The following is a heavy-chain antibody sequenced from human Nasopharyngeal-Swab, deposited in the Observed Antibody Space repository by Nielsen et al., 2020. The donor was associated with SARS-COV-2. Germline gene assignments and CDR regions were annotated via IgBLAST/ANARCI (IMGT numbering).Heavy chain of an antibody. J-gene: IGHJ4*02. V-gene: IGHV3-7*01. CDR1: GFTFSSYW. CDR2: IKQDGSEK. D-gene: IGHD6-19*01. CDR3: AKEGRLAVADGEGFDY. Sequence: GESLKISCAASGFTFSSYWMSWVRQAPGKGLEWVANIKQDGSEKYYADSVKGRFTISRDNSKNTLYLQMNSLRAEDTAVYYCAKEGRLAVADGEGFDYWGQGTLVTVSS.